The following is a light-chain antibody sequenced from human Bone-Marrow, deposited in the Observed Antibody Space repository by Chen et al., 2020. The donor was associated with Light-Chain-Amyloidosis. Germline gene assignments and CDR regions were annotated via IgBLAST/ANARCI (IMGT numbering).Light chain of an antibody. CDR2: DVR. CDR3: HSHDYILSGSYV. Sequence: QSVLTQPPSVSGAPGQGVTISCTGSSSNIGAGYDVQWYQQLPGTAPKLLIYDVRNRPSGVPARFSGSKSGTSPSLAITGLQAKDEAYYYCHSHDYILSGSYVFGAGTKLTVL. CDR1: SSNIGAGYD. J-gene: IGLJ1*01. V-gene: IGLV1-40*01.